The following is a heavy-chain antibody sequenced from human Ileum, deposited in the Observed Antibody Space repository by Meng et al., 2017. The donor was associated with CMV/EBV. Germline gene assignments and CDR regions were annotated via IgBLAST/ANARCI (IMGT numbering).Heavy chain of an antibody. CDR3: ALKDSSWRN. Sequence: GESLKISCKGSGYSFTTYWIGWLRQMPGEGLEWIAMMYPSDSQTLYSPSFQGHVTISADRSISTAYLQWSSLKASDSAMYYCALKDSSWRNWGQGTLVTVSS. D-gene: IGHD6-13*01. CDR2: MYPSDSQT. CDR1: GYSFTTYW. J-gene: IGHJ4*02. V-gene: IGHV5-51*01.